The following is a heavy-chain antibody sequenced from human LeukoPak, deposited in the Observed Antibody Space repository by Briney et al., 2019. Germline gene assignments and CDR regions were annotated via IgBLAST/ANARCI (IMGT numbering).Heavy chain of an antibody. CDR2: IRSKADSYTT. D-gene: IGHD6-13*01. J-gene: IGHJ4*02. CDR1: GFTFSGSA. Sequence: GGSLRLSCAASGFTFSGSAMHWVRQASGKGLEWLGRIRSKADSYTTAYAASVKGRFTVSRDDSKNTAYLQMNSLKTEDTAVYYCRAAADLNDYWGQGTLVTVSS. V-gene: IGHV3-73*01. CDR3: RAAADLNDY.